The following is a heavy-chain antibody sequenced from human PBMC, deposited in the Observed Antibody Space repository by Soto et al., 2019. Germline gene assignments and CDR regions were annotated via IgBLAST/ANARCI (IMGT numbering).Heavy chain of an antibody. CDR2: IYYSGST. J-gene: IGHJ5*02. CDR1: GGSISSSSYY. CDR3: ARHSRDYSNPNWFDP. V-gene: IGHV4-39*01. Sequence: SETLSLTCTVSGGSISSSSYYWGWIRQPPGKGLEWIGSIYYSGSTYYNPPLKSRVTISVDTSKNQFSLKLSSVTAADTAVYYCARHSRDYSNPNWFDPWGQGTLVTVSS. D-gene: IGHD4-4*01.